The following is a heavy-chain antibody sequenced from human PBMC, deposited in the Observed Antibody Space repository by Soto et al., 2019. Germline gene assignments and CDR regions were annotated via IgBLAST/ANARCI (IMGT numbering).Heavy chain of an antibody. J-gene: IGHJ4*02. D-gene: IGHD6-6*01. CDR1: GFGFSAYW. Sequence: GGSLRLSCAASGFGFSAYWMTWVRQAPGKGLEWVATIRQDGTEHYYVDSVKGRFTLSRDNANNSLFLQMNTMRAEDTAVYYCARAKRPVQFGSSYFEYWGTXTLFKVSS. V-gene: IGHV3-7*03. CDR3: ARAKRPVQFGSSYFEY. CDR2: IRQDGTEH.